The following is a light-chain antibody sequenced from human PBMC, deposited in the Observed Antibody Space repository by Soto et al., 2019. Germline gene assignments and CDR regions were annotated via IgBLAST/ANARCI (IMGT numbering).Light chain of an antibody. J-gene: IGKJ2*01. CDR2: GAS. V-gene: IGKV3-15*01. CDR1: QSVGTN. Sequence: TQSPDTLSVSPGEKATLSCTASQSVGTNLAWYHQQSGQAPRLLIYGASTRDTGVPARFSGSGSGTEFTLTISSLRSEDFGVYYCQQSDTWPPYTFGQGTKLEI. CDR3: QQSDTWPPYT.